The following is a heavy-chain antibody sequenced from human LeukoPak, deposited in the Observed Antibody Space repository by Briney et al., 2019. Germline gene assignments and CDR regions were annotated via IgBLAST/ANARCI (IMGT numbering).Heavy chain of an antibody. Sequence: SETLSLICAVYGGSFSGYYWSWIRQPPGKGLEWIGEINHSGSTNYNPSLKSRVTISVDTSKNQFSLKLSSVTAADTAVYYCARVWHFYYYYMDVWGKGTTVTVSS. V-gene: IGHV4-34*01. CDR2: INHSGST. CDR3: ARVWHFYYYYMDV. CDR1: GGSFSGYY. J-gene: IGHJ6*03. D-gene: IGHD2-8*01.